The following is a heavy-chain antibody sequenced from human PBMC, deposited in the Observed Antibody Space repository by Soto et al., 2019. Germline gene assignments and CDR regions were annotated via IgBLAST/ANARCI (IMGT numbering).Heavy chain of an antibody. V-gene: IGHV3-33*01. CDR1: GFTFSSYG. CDR2: IWYDGSNK. D-gene: IGHD6-13*01. J-gene: IGHJ4*02. Sequence: GGSLRLSCAASGFTFSSYGMHWVRQAPGKGLEWVAVIWYDGSNKYYADSVKGRFTISRDNSKNTLYLQMNSLRAEDTAVYYCARGRIIAAAGPSDYWGQGTLVTVSS. CDR3: ARGRIIAAAGPSDY.